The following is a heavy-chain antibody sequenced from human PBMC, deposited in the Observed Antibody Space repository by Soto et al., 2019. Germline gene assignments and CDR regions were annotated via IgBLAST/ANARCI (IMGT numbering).Heavy chain of an antibody. V-gene: IGHV3-30*18. CDR1: GFTFSSYG. J-gene: IGHJ6*02. Sequence: GGSLRLSCAASGFTFSSYGMHWVRQAPGKGLEWVAVISYDGSNKYYADSVKGRFTISRDNSKNTLYLQMNSLRAEDTAVYYCAKDDTYSGSSDSNYGMDVWGQGTTVTGS. CDR3: AKDDTYSGSSDSNYGMDV. D-gene: IGHD1-26*01. CDR2: ISYDGSNK.